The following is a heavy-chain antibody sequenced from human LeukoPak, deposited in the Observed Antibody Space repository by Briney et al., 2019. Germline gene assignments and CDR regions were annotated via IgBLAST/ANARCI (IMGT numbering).Heavy chain of an antibody. CDR3: ARAPITSPFYFDY. Sequence: GGSLRLSCTASGFAFDGHGMSWVRQVPGKGLEWVSGINRSGGSTGYADPLRGRFTISRDNAKNSLYLQMDSLRAEDTALYYCARAPITSPFYFDYWGQGTLVTVSS. J-gene: IGHJ4*02. CDR1: GFAFDGHG. CDR2: INRSGGST. D-gene: IGHD2-2*01. V-gene: IGHV3-20*04.